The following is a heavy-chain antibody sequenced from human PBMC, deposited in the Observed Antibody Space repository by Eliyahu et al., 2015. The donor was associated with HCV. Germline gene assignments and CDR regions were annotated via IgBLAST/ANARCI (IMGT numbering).Heavy chain of an antibody. CDR3: AKDRPLDYGDYPAWYFDL. CDR2: ISGSGGST. J-gene: IGHJ2*01. Sequence: EVQLLESGGGLVQPGGSLRLSCAASGFTFSSYAMSWVRQAPGKGLGWVSAISGSGGSTYYADSVKGRFTISRDNSKNTLYLQMNSLRAEDTAVYYCAKDRPLDYGDYPAWYFDLWGRGTLVTVSS. D-gene: IGHD4-17*01. CDR1: GFTFSSYA. V-gene: IGHV3-23*01.